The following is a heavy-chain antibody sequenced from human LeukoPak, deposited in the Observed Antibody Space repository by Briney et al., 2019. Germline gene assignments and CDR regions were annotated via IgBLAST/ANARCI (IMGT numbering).Heavy chain of an antibody. V-gene: IGHV4-61*08. Sequence: PSETLSLTCTVSGGSISSGGYYWSWIRQHPGKGLEWIGYIYYSGSTNYNPSLKSRVTISVDTSKNQFSLKLSSVTAADTAVYYCARERDREGGSGPHYYMDVWGKGTTVTVSS. CDR1: GGSISSGGYY. CDR3: ARERDREGGSGPHYYMDV. J-gene: IGHJ6*03. D-gene: IGHD3-3*01. CDR2: IYYSGST.